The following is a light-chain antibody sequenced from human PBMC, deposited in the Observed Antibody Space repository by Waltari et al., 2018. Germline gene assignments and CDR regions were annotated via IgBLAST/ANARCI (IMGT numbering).Light chain of an antibody. CDR1: SSDIGGYKY. CDR3: SSYAGSNNLV. CDR2: EVS. V-gene: IGLV2-8*01. J-gene: IGLJ1*01. Sequence: QSALTQPPSASGSPGQSVTISCTGTSSDIGGYKYVSWYRQHPGKGPKLLIYEVSKRPSGVPNRFSGSTSGNTASLTFSGLQAEDEADYYCSSYAGSNNLVFGTGTKVTVL.